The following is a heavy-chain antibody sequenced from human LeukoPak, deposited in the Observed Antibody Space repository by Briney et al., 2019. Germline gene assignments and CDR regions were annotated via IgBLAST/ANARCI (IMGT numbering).Heavy chain of an antibody. CDR2: IYHSGST. CDR1: GFSISSGYY. D-gene: IGHD6-6*01. CDR3: ARDWGGSSSSSNWFDP. V-gene: IGHV4-38-2*02. Sequence: SETLSLTCTVSGFSISSGYYWGWIRQPPGKGLEWIGSIYHSGSTYYNPSLKSRVTISVDTSKNQFSLKLSSVTAADTAVYYCARDWGGSSSSSNWFDPWGQGTLVTVSS. J-gene: IGHJ5*02.